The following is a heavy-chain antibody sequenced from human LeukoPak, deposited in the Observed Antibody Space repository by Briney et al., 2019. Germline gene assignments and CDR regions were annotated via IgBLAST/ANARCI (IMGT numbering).Heavy chain of an antibody. D-gene: IGHD3-22*01. Sequence: GGSLRLSCAASGFTFSSYAMSWVRQAPGKGLEWVSAISGSGGSTYYADSVKGRFTISRDNSKNTLYLQMNSLRAEDTAVYYCASPYYYDSSGYYYGPDYWGQGTLVTVSS. J-gene: IGHJ4*02. V-gene: IGHV3-23*01. CDR3: ASPYYYDSSGYYYGPDY. CDR2: ISGSGGST. CDR1: GFTFSSYA.